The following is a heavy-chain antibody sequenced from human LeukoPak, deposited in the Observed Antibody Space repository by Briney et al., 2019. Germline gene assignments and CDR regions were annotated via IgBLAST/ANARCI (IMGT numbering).Heavy chain of an antibody. CDR3: ARPGLAVAGTRWFDP. D-gene: IGHD6-19*01. Sequence: GGSLRLSCAASGFTFAGYATSWVRQAPGESLEWVSALGSGGLGSHYADSVKGRFTISRDDSKNTLYLQMNSLRAEDTAVYFCARPGLAVAGTRWFDPWGQGTLVTVSS. J-gene: IGHJ5*02. CDR2: LGSGGLGS. V-gene: IGHV3-23*01. CDR1: GFTFAGYA.